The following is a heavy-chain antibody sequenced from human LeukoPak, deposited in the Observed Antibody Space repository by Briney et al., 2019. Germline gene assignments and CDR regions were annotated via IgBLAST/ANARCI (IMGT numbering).Heavy chain of an antibody. CDR3: AREGVTVVTRYLDY. V-gene: IGHV3-30*04. D-gene: IGHD4-23*01. CDR2: IAFDGSEK. J-gene: IGHJ4*02. CDR1: GFTFTNFA. Sequence: GGSLRLSRVASGFTFTNFALHWVRQAPGKGLEWVALIAFDGSEKYYADSVKGRFTISRDNSKNSLHLQMNSLRAEDTAVYYCAREGVTVVTRYLDYWGQGTLVTVSS.